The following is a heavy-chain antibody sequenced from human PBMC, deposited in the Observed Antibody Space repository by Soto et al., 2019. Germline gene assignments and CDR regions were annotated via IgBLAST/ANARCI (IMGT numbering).Heavy chain of an antibody. CDR1: GGTFSSYA. CDR2: IIPILDIA. V-gene: IGHV1-69*04. D-gene: IGHD5-18*01. CDR3: AGGGGIYNYGFIDY. J-gene: IGHJ4*02. Sequence: QVQLVPSGAEVRKPGSSMKVSCKASGGTFSSYAIHWVRQSPGHGLEWMGRIIPILDIANYAQKFQGRVTITADKSTRTASMALCSLRSEETAVDYCAGGGGIYNYGFIDYWGQGTLVTVSS.